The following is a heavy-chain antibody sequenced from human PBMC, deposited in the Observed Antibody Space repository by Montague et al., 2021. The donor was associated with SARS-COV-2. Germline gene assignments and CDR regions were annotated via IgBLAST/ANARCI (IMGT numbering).Heavy chain of an antibody. CDR2: IYYSGST. V-gene: IGHV4-31*03. Sequence: TLSLTCTVSGGSISSGGYYWSWIRQHPGKGLEWIGYIYYSGSTYYNPSLKSRVTTSVDTSKNQFSLKVRSVTGADTAVYYCARLVGGRETRFDPWGQGTLVTVSS. D-gene: IGHD3-10*01. CDR1: GGSISSGGYY. J-gene: IGHJ5*02. CDR3: ARLVGGRETRFDP.